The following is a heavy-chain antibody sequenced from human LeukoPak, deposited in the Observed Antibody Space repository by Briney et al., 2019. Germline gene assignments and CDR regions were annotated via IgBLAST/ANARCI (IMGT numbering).Heavy chain of an antibody. V-gene: IGHV4-59*01. Sequence: PSETLSLTCTVSGGSISGYYWNWIRQSPGKGLEWIGYLYYTGSTNYNPSLKSRVTTSVDTSKNQFSLKLSSVTAADTAVYYCARDYYDSSGYYISYWGQGTLVTVSS. CDR2: LYYTGST. D-gene: IGHD3-22*01. CDR1: GGSISGYY. CDR3: ARDYYDSSGYYISY. J-gene: IGHJ4*02.